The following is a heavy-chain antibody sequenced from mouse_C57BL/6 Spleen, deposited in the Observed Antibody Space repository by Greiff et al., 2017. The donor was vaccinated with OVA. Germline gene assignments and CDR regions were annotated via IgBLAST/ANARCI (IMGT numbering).Heavy chain of an antibody. Sequence: VQLQQSGPELVKPGASVKISCKASGYAFSSSWMNWVKQRPGKGLEWIGRIYPGDGDTNYNGKFKGKATLTADKSSSTAYMQLSSLTSEDSAVYFCARATTGPYYAMDYWGQGTSVTVSS. J-gene: IGHJ4*01. V-gene: IGHV1-82*01. D-gene: IGHD1-1*01. CDR3: ARATTGPYYAMDY. CDR1: GYAFSSSW. CDR2: IYPGDGDT.